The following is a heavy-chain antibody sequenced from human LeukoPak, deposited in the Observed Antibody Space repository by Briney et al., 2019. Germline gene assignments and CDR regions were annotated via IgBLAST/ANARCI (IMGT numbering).Heavy chain of an antibody. CDR2: IKPDGGEK. Sequence: GGSLRLSCAASGFTFSSYEMIWVRQAPGRGLEWVANIKPDGGEKYYVDSVKGRFTVSRDNAKNSLYLQMDSLRADDTAVYYCVRYYTRHSWYFDLWGRGTLVTVSS. D-gene: IGHD3-10*01. CDR3: VRYYTRHSWYFDL. J-gene: IGHJ2*01. V-gene: IGHV3-7*01. CDR1: GFTFSSYE.